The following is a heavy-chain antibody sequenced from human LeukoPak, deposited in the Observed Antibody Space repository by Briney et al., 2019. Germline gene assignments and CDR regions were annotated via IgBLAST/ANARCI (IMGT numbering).Heavy chain of an antibody. CDR3: AREDRGYSSSWHGAGDYYYYYMDV. CDR1: GGTFSSYA. D-gene: IGHD6-13*01. Sequence: GASVKVSCKASGGTFSSYAISWVRQAPGQGLEWRGRIIPIFGTANYAQKFQGRVTITTDESTSTAYMELSSLRSEDTAVYYCAREDRGYSSSWHGAGDYYYYYMDVWGKGTTVTVSS. J-gene: IGHJ6*03. V-gene: IGHV1-69*05. CDR2: IIPIFGTA.